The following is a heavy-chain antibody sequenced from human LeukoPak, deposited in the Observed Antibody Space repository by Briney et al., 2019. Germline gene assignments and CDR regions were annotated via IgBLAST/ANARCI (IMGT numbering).Heavy chain of an antibody. CDR1: GGSISTGGYY. CDR2: IYYSGTT. V-gene: IGHV4-31*03. CDR3: ARDVTGGSYFDY. J-gene: IGHJ4*02. Sequence: PSQTLSLTCTVSGGSISTGGYYWGWIRQYPGKGLEWIGYIYYSGTTHYNPSLRSRVGMSVDTSKNQFSLKLISVTAADTAVYYCARDVTGGSYFDYWGPGTLVTVSS. D-gene: IGHD2-15*01.